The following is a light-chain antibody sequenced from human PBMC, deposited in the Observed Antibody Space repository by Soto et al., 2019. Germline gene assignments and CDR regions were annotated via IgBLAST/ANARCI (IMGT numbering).Light chain of an antibody. J-gene: IGKJ4*01. V-gene: IGKV3-20*01. CDR3: QQYGSSPLT. CDR1: QSVSNSY. Sequence: EIVLTQSPCTLSLSPGERSSLSCISSQSVSNSYLAWYQQKPGQAPRLLIYGASSRATGIPDRFSGSGSGTDFTLTISRLEPEDFAVYYCQQYGSSPLTFGGGTKVDIK. CDR2: GAS.